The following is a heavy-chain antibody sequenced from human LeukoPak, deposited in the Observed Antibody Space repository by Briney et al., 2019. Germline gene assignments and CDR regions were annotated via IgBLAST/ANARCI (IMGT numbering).Heavy chain of an antibody. CDR3: ARKFLGSRGYYFDY. CDR1: GYTFTSFD. Sequence: ASVKVSCKASGYTFTSFDINWVRQATGQGLEWMGWMNPNTGNTGYAQKFRGRVTMTRNTSIRTAYMELSSLSSEDTAVYYCARKFLGSRGYYFDYWGQGTLVTVSS. D-gene: IGHD3-10*01. V-gene: IGHV1-8*01. CDR2: MNPNTGNT. J-gene: IGHJ4*02.